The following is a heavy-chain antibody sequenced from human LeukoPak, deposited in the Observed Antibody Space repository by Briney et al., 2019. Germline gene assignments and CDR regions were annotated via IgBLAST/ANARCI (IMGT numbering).Heavy chain of an antibody. CDR3: ASGPAAAGDY. D-gene: IGHD6-25*01. CDR2: IHHSGST. Sequence: SGTLSLTCAVSGGSISSSNWWNWVRQPPGKGLEWLGEIHHSGSTNYNPSLRSRVTISVDKTNNQFSLQLSSVTAADTAVYYCASGPAAAGDYWGQGTLVTVSS. V-gene: IGHV4-4*02. J-gene: IGHJ4*02. CDR1: GGSISSSNW.